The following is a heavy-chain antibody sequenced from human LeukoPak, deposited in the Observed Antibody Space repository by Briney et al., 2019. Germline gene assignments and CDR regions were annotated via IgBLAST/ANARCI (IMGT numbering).Heavy chain of an antibody. CDR2: IRSSGSTI. V-gene: IGHV3-48*03. Sequence: GGSLRLSCAASGFTFSSYEMNWVRQAPGKGLEWVSYIRSSGSTIYYADSVKGRFTVSRDNAKNSLYLQMDSLRAEDTAVYYCARDGCSGGSCEDWGQGTLVTVSS. CDR3: ARDGCSGGSCED. D-gene: IGHD2-15*01. CDR1: GFTFSSYE. J-gene: IGHJ4*02.